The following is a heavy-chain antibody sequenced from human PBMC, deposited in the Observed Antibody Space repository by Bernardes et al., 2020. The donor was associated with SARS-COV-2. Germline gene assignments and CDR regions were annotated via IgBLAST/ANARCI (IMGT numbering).Heavy chain of an antibody. CDR1: GYTYTNYG. CDR2: ISAYNGNT. J-gene: IGHJ4*02. CDR3: ARVEGFCSGGTCFSLFYFDH. V-gene: IGHV1-18*04. Sequence: ASVKVSCKASGYTYTNYGIGWVRQAPGHGLEWLGWISAYNGNTNYARHLQGRITMTSDLSTKTAFMELRRLRSDDTALYYCARVEGFCSGGTCFSLFYFDHWGQGTLVSVSS. D-gene: IGHD2-15*01.